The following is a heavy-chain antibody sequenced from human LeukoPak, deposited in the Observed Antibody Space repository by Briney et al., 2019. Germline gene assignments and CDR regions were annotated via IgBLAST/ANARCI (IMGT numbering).Heavy chain of an antibody. CDR3: AKTGPGSGWARYYFDS. CDR1: GFTFSSYG. CDR2: ITAGSGST. V-gene: IGHV3-23*01. J-gene: IGHJ4*02. Sequence: GGSLRLSCAGSGFTFSSYGMSWVRQAPGKGLEWVSTITAGSGSTYYADSVKGRFTISRDNSKNTLYLQMNSLRAEDTAVYFCAKTGPGSGWARYYFDSCDQGTLVTVSS. D-gene: IGHD6-19*01.